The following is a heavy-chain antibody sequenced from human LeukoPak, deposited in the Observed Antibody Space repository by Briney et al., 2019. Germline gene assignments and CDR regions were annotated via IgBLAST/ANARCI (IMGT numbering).Heavy chain of an antibody. CDR2: IIPIFGTA. Sequence: SVKVSCKASGGTFSSYAISWVRQAPGQGLEWMGGIIPIFGTANYAQKFQGRVTITTDESTSTAYMELSSLRSEDTAVYYCARETITMIVVVMGGGAFDIWGQGTMVTVSS. CDR1: GGTFSSYA. J-gene: IGHJ3*02. V-gene: IGHV1-69*05. D-gene: IGHD3-22*01. CDR3: ARETITMIVVVMGGGAFDI.